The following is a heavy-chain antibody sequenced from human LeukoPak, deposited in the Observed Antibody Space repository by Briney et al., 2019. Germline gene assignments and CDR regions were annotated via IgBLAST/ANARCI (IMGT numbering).Heavy chain of an antibody. CDR1: GGYINSYY. D-gene: IGHD5-18*01. CDR2: LYYTGTT. CDR3: ARAVSEYTYGTRFDH. V-gene: IGHV4-59*01. Sequence: SETLSLTCSVSGGYINSYYWSWIRQPPGKGLEWIGNLYYTGTTSYNPSLKSRVTISADTSKTQFSLKLNPVTAADTAVYYCARAVSEYTYGTRFDHWGPGTLVTVSS. J-gene: IGHJ4*02.